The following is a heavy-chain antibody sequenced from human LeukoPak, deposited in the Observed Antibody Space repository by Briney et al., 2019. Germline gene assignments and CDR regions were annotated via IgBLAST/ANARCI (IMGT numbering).Heavy chain of an antibody. CDR3: ARGYGDYVAFDN. D-gene: IGHD4-17*01. Sequence: GGSLRLSCAVSGFTVSSNYMSWVRQAPGKGLEWVSVIYTGGNTYYADSVKGRFTISRDNSKNTLYIQMNSLRAEDSAVYYCARGYGDYVAFDNWGQGTLVTVSS. CDR1: GFTVSSNY. V-gene: IGHV3-53*01. J-gene: IGHJ4*02. CDR2: IYTGGNT.